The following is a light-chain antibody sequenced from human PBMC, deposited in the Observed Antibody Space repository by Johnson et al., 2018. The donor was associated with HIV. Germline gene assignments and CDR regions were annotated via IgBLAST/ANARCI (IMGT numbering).Light chain of an antibody. V-gene: IGLV1-51*01. Sequence: QPVLTQPPSVSAAPGQKVTISCSGTSSNIGNNYVSWYQQFPGTAPKLLIYDNNKRPSGIPDRFSGSKSGTSATLGITGLQTGDEADYYCGTWGGVFGTGTKVTVL. J-gene: IGLJ1*01. CDR1: SSNIGNNY. CDR2: DNN. CDR3: GTWGGV.